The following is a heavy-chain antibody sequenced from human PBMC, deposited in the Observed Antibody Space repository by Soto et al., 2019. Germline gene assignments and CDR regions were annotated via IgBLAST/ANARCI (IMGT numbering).Heavy chain of an antibody. J-gene: IGHJ5*02. Sequence: PGGSLRLSCAASGFTFSSYSMNWVRQAPGKGLEWVSSISSSSSYIYYADSVKGRFTISRDNAKNSLYLQMNSLRAEETAVYYCARDDDGGNSDNWFDPWGQGTLVTAPQ. CDR3: ARDDDGGNSDNWFDP. CDR1: GFTFSSYS. V-gene: IGHV3-21*01. D-gene: IGHD4-17*01. CDR2: ISSSSSYI.